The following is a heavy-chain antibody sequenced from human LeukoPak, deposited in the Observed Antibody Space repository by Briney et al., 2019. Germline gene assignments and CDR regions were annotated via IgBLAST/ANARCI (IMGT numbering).Heavy chain of an antibody. CDR2: INHSGST. V-gene: IGHV4-34*01. D-gene: IGHD4-23*01. CDR1: GGTFSGYY. CDR3: ARRTPSTCRFDY. Sequence: PSETLSLTCAVYGGTFSGYYWSWIRQPPGKGLEWIGEINHSGSTNYNPSLKSRVTISVDTSKNQFSLKLSSVTAADTAVYYCARRTPSTCRFDYWGQGTLVTVSS. J-gene: IGHJ4*02.